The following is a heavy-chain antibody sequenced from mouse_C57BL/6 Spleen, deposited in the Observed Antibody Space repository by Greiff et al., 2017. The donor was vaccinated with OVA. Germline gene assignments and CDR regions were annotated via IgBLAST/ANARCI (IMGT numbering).Heavy chain of an antibody. J-gene: IGHJ3*01. CDR3: ARDDGGFAY. V-gene: IGHV1-59*01. D-gene: IGHD2-3*01. CDR2: IDPSDSYT. Sequence: QVQLKQPGAELVRPGTSVKLSCKASGYTFTSYWMHWVKQRPGQGLEWIGVIDPSDSYTNYNQKFKGKATLTVDTSSSTAYMQLSSLTSEDSAVYYCARDDGGFAYWGQGTLVTVSA. CDR1: GYTFTSYW.